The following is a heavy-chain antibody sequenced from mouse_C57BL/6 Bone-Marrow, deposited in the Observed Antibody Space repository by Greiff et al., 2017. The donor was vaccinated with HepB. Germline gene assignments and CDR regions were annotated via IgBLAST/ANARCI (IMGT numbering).Heavy chain of an antibody. CDR3: NYYGSSNKYFDV. CDR1: GYTFTSYW. D-gene: IGHD1-1*01. V-gene: IGHV1-5*01. CDR2: IYPGNSDT. Sequence: VQLQQSGTVLARPGASVKMSCKTSGYTFTSYWMHWVKQRPGQGLEWIGAIYPGNSDTSYNQKFKGKAKLTAVTSASTAYMELSSLTNEDSAVYYCNYYGSSNKYFDVWGTGTTVTVSS. J-gene: IGHJ1*03.